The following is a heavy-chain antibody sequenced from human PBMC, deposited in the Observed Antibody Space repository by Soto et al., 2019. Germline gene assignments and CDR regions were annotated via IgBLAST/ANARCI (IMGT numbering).Heavy chain of an antibody. D-gene: IGHD1-26*01. J-gene: IGHJ4*02. CDR3: ARDAAVGLFDY. V-gene: IGHV1-3*01. CDR1: GYTFTSYA. Sequence: GASVKVSCKASGYTFTSYAMHWVRQAPGQRLEWMGWINAGNGNTKYSQKFQGRVTITTDTSTSTAYMELRSLRSDDTAVYYCARDAAVGLFDYWGQGTLVTVSS. CDR2: INAGNGNT.